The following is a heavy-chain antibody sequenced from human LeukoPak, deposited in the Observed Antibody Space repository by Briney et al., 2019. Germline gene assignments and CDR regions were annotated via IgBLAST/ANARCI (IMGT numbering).Heavy chain of an antibody. D-gene: IGHD5-18*01. J-gene: IGHJ4*02. CDR2: IYHSGST. Sequence: LRLSCAASGGSINSGGYSWSWIRQPPGKGLEWMGYIYHSGSTYYNPSLKSRVTMSVDRSKNHFSLKLNSVTAADTAVYYCARGYGTFDFWGQGILVTVSS. CDR1: GGSINSGGYS. V-gene: IGHV4-30-2*01. CDR3: ARGYGTFDF.